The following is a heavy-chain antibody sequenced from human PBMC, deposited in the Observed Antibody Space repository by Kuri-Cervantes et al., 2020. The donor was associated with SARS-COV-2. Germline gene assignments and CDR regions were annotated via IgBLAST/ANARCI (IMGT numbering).Heavy chain of an antibody. D-gene: IGHD6-13*01. CDR2: ISAYNGNT. CDR1: GYTFTSYG. J-gene: IGHJ6*03. CDR3: ARVAAAAGPAGEYSFYMDV. Sequence: ASVKVSCKASGYTFTSYGISWVRQAPGQGLEWMGWISAYNGNTNYAQKLQGRVTMTTDTSTSTAYMELRSLRSEDTAVYYCARVAAAAGPAGEYSFYMDVWGKGTTVTVSS. V-gene: IGHV1-18*01.